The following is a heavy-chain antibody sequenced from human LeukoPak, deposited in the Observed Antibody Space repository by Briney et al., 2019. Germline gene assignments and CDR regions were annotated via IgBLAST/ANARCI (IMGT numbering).Heavy chain of an antibody. CDR3: ARVAVAGFDY. V-gene: IGHV3-7*01. J-gene: IGHJ4*02. D-gene: IGHD6-19*01. CDR1: GFTFSNYW. Sequence: PGGSLRLSCAASGFTFSNYWMSWVRQAPGKGLEWVANIKHDGSETYYADSVKGRFTISRDNAKNSLFLQVNTLRAEGTAVYYCARVAVAGFDYWGQGTLVTVSS. CDR2: IKHDGSET.